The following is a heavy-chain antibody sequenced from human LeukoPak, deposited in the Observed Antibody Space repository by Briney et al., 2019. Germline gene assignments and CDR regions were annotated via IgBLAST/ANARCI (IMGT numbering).Heavy chain of an antibody. D-gene: IGHD6-13*01. CDR1: GYTFTSYD. Sequence: ASVKVSCKASGYTFTSYDINWVRQATGQGLEWMGWMNPNSGNTGYAQKFQGRVTMTRNTSISTAYMELSSLRSEDTAVYYCASASAGSSWYYNIKNWFDPWGQGTLVTVSS. V-gene: IGHV1-8*01. J-gene: IGHJ5*02. CDR2: MNPNSGNT. CDR3: ASASAGSSWYYNIKNWFDP.